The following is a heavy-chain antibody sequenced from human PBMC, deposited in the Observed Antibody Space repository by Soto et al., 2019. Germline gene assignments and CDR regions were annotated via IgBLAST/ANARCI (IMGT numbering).Heavy chain of an antibody. Sequence: QVQLVESGGGVVQPGRSLRLSCAASGFTFSSYGMYWIRQAPGKGLEWVAVISDDGSDKYYADSVKGRFTISRDNSKNTLYLQMNSLRVEDTAVYYCAKDQTQAFEIWGQGTMVTVSS. CDR2: ISDDGSDK. V-gene: IGHV3-30*18. CDR1: GFTFSSYG. CDR3: AKDQTQAFEI. J-gene: IGHJ3*02.